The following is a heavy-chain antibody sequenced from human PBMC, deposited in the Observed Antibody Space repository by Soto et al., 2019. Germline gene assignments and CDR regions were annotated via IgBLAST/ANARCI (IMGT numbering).Heavy chain of an antibody. CDR1: GYTFTGYY. CDR3: ARVYLPYMEDFWGGHLPDYYFYYGLDV. D-gene: IGHD3-3*01. CDR2: INPNSGGT. V-gene: IGHV1-2*02. Sequence: AAVKVSCKTSGYTFTGYYIHWVRQAPGQGLEWMGRINPNSGGTNYAQKFQGRVTLTRDTSISTAYMDLSSLRSDDTAVYYCARVYLPYMEDFWGGHLPDYYFYYGLDVWGQGTTVTVSS. J-gene: IGHJ6*02.